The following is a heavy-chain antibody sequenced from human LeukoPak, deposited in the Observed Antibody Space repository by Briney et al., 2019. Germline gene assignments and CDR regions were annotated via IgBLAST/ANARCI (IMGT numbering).Heavy chain of an antibody. J-gene: IGHJ6*02. Sequence: ASVKVSCKASGYTFTGYYMHWVRQAPGQGLEWMGWINPNSGGTNYAQKFQGRVTMTRDTSISTAYMELSRLRSDDTAVYYCARPVTIFDYYGMGVWGQGTTVTVSS. CDR1: GYTFTGYY. CDR2: INPNSGGT. CDR3: ARPVTIFDYYGMGV. D-gene: IGHD3-9*01. V-gene: IGHV1-2*02.